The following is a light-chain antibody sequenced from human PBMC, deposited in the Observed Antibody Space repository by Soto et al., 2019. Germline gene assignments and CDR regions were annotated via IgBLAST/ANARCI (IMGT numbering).Light chain of an antibody. CDR1: QSVSSN. J-gene: IGKJ1*01. CDR3: QQYNNWPS. V-gene: IGKV3-15*01. Sequence: EIVITQSPATLSVSPGERATLSCRASQSVSSNLAWYQQKPGQAPRLLIYGASTRATGIPARFSGGGSGTEFTLTISSLQSEDFAAYYCQQYNNWPSFGLGTKVDIK. CDR2: GAS.